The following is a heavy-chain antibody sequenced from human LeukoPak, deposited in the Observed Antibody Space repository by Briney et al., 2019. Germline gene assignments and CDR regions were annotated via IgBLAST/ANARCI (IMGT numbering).Heavy chain of an antibody. CDR2: ISSSSSYI. Sequence: GSLRLSCAASGFTFSSYSMNWVRQAPGKGLEWVSSISSSSSYIYYADSVKGRFTISRDNAKNSLCLQMNSLRAEDTAVYYCARVQRKYQLPRLNDYDYMDVWGKGTTVTISS. CDR3: ARVQRKYQLPRLNDYDYMDV. CDR1: GFTFSSYS. V-gene: IGHV3-21*01. D-gene: IGHD2-2*01. J-gene: IGHJ6*03.